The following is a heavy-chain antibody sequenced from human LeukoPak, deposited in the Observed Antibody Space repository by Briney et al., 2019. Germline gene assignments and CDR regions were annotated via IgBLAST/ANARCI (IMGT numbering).Heavy chain of an antibody. V-gene: IGHV3-9*01. J-gene: IGHJ4*02. CDR2: ITWNSGSI. CDR1: GFTFDDYA. Sequence: PGRSLRLSCAASGFTFDDYATHWVRQAPGKGLEWVSGITWNSGSIVYADSVKGRFTISRDNAKKSLYLQMNSLRAEDTALYYCAKDKGRGYSHLDYCGQGTLVTVSS. CDR3: AKDKGRGYSHLDY. D-gene: IGHD5-18*01.